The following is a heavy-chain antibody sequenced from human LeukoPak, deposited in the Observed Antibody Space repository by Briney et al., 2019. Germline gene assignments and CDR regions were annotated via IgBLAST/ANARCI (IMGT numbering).Heavy chain of an antibody. CDR2: ISYDGSNK. Sequence: GGSLRLSCAASGFTFSSYGMHWVRQAPGKGLEWVAVISYDGSNKYYADSVKGRFTISRDNSKNTLYLQMNSLRAEDTAVYYCAKDGSVPFDPWGQGTLVTVSS. CDR3: AKDGSVPFDP. V-gene: IGHV3-30*18. D-gene: IGHD3-10*01. CDR1: GFTFSSYG. J-gene: IGHJ5*02.